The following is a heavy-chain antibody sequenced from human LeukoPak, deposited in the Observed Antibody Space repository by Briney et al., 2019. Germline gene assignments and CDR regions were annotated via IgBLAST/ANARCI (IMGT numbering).Heavy chain of an antibody. D-gene: IGHD3-10*01. V-gene: IGHV1-8*01. J-gene: IGHJ4*02. CDR2: MNPNSGNT. Sequence: ASVKVSCKASGYTFTSYDINWVRQATGQGLEWMGWMNPNSGNTGYAQKFQGRVTMTRNTSISTAYMELSSLRSEDTAVYYCALTSLWFGELLVDYWGQGTLVTVSS. CDR1: GYTFTSYD. CDR3: ALTSLWFGELLVDY.